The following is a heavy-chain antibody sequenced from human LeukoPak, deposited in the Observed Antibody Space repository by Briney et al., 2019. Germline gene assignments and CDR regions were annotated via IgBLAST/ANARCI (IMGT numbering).Heavy chain of an antibody. V-gene: IGHV3-23*01. CDR2: ISASGGST. Sequence: PGGSLRLSCAASGFTFNDYSMYWVRQAPGKGLEWVSGISASGGSTYYADSVKGRFAISRDNSKNTLYLQMNSLRAEDTAVYYCAKDSEWGIAVAGTFDYWGQGTLVTVSS. D-gene: IGHD6-19*01. J-gene: IGHJ4*02. CDR1: GFTFNDYS. CDR3: AKDSEWGIAVAGTFDY.